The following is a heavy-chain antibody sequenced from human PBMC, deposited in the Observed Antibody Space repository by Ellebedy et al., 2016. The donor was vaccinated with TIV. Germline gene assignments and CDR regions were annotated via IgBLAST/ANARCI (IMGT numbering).Heavy chain of an antibody. J-gene: IGHJ6*02. CDR1: GASISSYY. CDR3: ARVSSRGSNWSPLYYGLDV. Sequence: SETLSLTCTVSGASISSYYWSWIRQPPGKGLEWVGHIYHGGTTRYNPSLKSRVTISVDTPKNQFSLKLNSVTAADTAMYYCARVSSRGSNWSPLYYGLDVWGQGTTVTVSS. D-gene: IGHD6-13*01. V-gene: IGHV4-59*12. CDR2: IYHGGTT.